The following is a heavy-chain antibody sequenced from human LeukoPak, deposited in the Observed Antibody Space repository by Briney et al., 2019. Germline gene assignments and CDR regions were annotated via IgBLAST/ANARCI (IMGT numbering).Heavy chain of an antibody. CDR2: IYHSGST. Sequence: PSETLSLTCAVSGGSISSSNWWSWVRQPPGKGLEWIGEIYHSGSTNYNPSLKSRVTISVDTSKNQFSLKLSSVTAADTAVYYCARRSLRLERRARLTYYFDYWGQGTLVTVSS. CDR1: GGSISSSNW. V-gene: IGHV4-4*02. J-gene: IGHJ4*02. CDR3: ARRSLRLERRARLTYYFDY. D-gene: IGHD1-1*01.